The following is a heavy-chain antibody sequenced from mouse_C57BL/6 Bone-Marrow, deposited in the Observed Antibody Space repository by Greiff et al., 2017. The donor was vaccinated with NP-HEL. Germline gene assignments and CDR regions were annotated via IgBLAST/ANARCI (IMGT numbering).Heavy chain of an antibody. V-gene: IGHV1-82*01. D-gene: IGHD2-4*01. CDR2: IYPGDGDT. Sequence: VQVVESGPELVKPGASVKISCKASGYAFSSSWMNWVKQRPGKGLEWIGRIYPGDGDTNYNGKFKGKATLTADKSSSTVYMQLSSLTSEDSAVYFCARVIYYDYDDYWGQGTTLTVSS. CDR3: ARVIYYDYDDY. J-gene: IGHJ2*01. CDR1: GYAFSSSW.